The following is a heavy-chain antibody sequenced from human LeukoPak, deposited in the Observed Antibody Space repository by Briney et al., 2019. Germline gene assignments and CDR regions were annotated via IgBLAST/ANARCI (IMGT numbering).Heavy chain of an antibody. D-gene: IGHD1-26*01. J-gene: IGHJ4*02. V-gene: IGHV3-66*01. CDR3: ASGRDPLDY. Sequence: TISRDNSRNTLYLQVNSLRAEDTAVYYCASGRDPLDYWGQGTLVTVSS.